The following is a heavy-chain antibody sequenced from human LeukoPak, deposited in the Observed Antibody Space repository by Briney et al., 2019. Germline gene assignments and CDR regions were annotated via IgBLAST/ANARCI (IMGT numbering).Heavy chain of an antibody. CDR3: VRDRNYFEALQRSY. CDR1: GFTFSTFA. V-gene: IGHV3-23*01. Sequence: GGSLRLSCAASGFTFSTFAMSWVRQDPGRGLEWVSSITGAGSTTYYPESVKGRFTISRDNSKNTLYLQMNSLRVEDTAVYFCVRDRNYFEALQRSYWGQGALVTVSS. CDR2: ITGAGSTT. D-gene: IGHD1-7*01. J-gene: IGHJ4*02.